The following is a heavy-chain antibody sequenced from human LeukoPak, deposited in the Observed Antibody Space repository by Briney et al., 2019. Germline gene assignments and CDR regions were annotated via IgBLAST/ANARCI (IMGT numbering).Heavy chain of an antibody. V-gene: IGHV3-48*01. J-gene: IGHJ5*02. CDR2: ISSSSSTI. CDR1: GFTFSSYS. CDR3: ARGLGYGAAGPRGLWFDP. D-gene: IGHD6-13*01. Sequence: PGGSLRLSCAASGFTFSSYSMNWVRPAPGKGLEWVSYISSSSSTIYYADSVKGRFTISRDNAKNSLYLQMNSLRAEDTAVYYCARGLGYGAAGPRGLWFDPWGQGTLVTVSS.